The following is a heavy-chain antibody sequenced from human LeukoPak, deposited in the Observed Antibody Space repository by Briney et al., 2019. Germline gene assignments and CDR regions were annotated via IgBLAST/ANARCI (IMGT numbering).Heavy chain of an antibody. Sequence: GGSLRLSCAASGFTFSSYSMNWVRQAPGKGLEWVSSIGSSSSYIYYADSVKGRFTISRDNAKNSLYLQMNSLRAEDTAVYYCARDMIVETDVAFDIWGQGTMVTVSS. CDR3: ARDMIVETDVAFDI. D-gene: IGHD3-22*01. J-gene: IGHJ3*02. CDR1: GFTFSSYS. V-gene: IGHV3-21*01. CDR2: IGSSSSYI.